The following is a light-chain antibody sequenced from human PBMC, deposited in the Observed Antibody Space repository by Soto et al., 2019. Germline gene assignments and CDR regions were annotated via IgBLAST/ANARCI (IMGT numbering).Light chain of an antibody. CDR3: QQYGSTPGLT. V-gene: IGKV3-20*01. Sequence: EIVLTQSPGTLSLSPGERATLSCRASQSVSSSYLAWYQQKPGQAPRLLIYGASSRATGIPDRFSGSGSGTAFILPISRLEPEDFVVYYCQQYGSTPGLTFGPGTKVDIK. CDR2: GAS. CDR1: QSVSSSY. J-gene: IGKJ3*01.